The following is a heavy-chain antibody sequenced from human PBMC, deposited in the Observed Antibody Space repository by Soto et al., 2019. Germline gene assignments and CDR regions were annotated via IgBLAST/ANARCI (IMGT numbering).Heavy chain of an antibody. CDR1: GYTFTRFE. CDR3: ARGKRWGVEVAGGGDS. V-gene: IGHV1-8*01. CDR2: MNPYSGHT. Sequence: QVHLVQSGAEVTEPGASVKVSCKASGYTFTRFEINWVRQAPGQGLELMGWMNPYSGHTGYGKNFQDRVTLTRDTSISTASMELRGLRSEDTAVYYCARGKRWGVEVAGGGDSWGQGPLVPVS. D-gene: IGHD6-19*01. J-gene: IGHJ4*02.